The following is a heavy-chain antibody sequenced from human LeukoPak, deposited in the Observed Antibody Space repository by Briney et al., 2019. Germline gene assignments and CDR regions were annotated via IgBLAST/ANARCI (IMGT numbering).Heavy chain of an antibody. Sequence: GASVKVSCKASGGTVSSYTINWVRQAPGQGLEWMGGIIPKLGIANYAQKVQGRVTITADKSTSTAYMELSSLRSEDTAVYYCAGSIAAAYSPFDDWGQGTQVTVSS. J-gene: IGHJ4*02. CDR1: GGTVSSYT. V-gene: IGHV1-69*02. D-gene: IGHD6-13*01. CDR2: IIPKLGIA. CDR3: AGSIAAAYSPFDD.